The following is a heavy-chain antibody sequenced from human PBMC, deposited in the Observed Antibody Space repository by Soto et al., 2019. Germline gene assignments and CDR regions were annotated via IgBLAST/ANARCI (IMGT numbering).Heavy chain of an antibody. V-gene: IGHV3-74*01. Sequence: EMQVVESGGGLVQRGGSLRLSCVASGFTFSTSWMTWVRQAPGKGLVWVARLSSDGSSTRYADSVKGRFTISRDNANNTLYLQMDSLRCHDTALYYCARLGVWSGAYYYMVVWGKGTTVTVSS. D-gene: IGHD3-3*01. CDR2: LSSDGSST. CDR3: ARLGVWSGAYYYMVV. J-gene: IGHJ6*03. CDR1: GFTFSTSW.